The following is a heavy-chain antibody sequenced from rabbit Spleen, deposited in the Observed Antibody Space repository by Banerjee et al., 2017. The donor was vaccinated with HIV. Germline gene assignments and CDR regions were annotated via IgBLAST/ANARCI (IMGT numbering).Heavy chain of an antibody. D-gene: IGHD2-1*01. CDR2: IAGSSSGFT. CDR3: ARGSAAMTLVITGFYFGL. Sequence: QSLEESGGGLAQPEGSLALTCKASGFSFSSSDYICWVRQAPGKGLEWISCIAGSSSGFTYSATWAKGRFTISKTSSTTVTLQMTSLTAADTATYFCARGSAAMTLVITGFYFGLWGPGTLVTVS. CDR1: GFSFSSSDY. V-gene: IGHV1S40*01. J-gene: IGHJ4*01.